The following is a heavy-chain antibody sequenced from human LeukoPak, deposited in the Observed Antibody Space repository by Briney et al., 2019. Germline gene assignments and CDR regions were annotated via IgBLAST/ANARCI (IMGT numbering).Heavy chain of an antibody. Sequence: PSETLSLTCTVSVYPISCGYDWGWPRPPPGKGLEWIGYICFSGRTSYNPSHKNRDTIQVHAHKHQFSLKLSSVTAAGTAVYYCARGNYGGTYYSYYYMDVWGKGTSVTVSS. D-gene: IGHD4-23*01. CDR2: ICFSGRT. CDR3: ARGNYGGTYYSYYYMDV. J-gene: IGHJ6*03. CDR1: VYPISCGYD. V-gene: IGHV4-38-2*02.